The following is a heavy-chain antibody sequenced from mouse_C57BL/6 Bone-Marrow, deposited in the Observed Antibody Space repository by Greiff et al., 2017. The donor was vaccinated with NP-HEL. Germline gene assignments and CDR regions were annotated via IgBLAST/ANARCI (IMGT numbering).Heavy chain of an antibody. Sequence: DVMLVESGGGLVQPGGSMKLSCVASGFTFSNYWMNWVRQSPEKGLEWVAQIRLKSDNYATHYAESVKGRFTISRDDSKSSVYLQMNNLRAEDTGIYYCTSYYGSSYWFAYWGQGTLVTVSA. CDR3: TSYYGSSYWFAY. V-gene: IGHV6-3*01. CDR1: GFTFSNYW. D-gene: IGHD1-1*01. CDR2: IRLKSDNYAT. J-gene: IGHJ3*01.